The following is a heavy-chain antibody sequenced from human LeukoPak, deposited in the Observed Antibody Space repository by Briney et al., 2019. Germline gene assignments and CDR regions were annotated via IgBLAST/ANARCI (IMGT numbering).Heavy chain of an antibody. V-gene: IGHV1-18*01. Sequence: ASVKVSCKASGYTFTSYGISWVRQAPGQGLEWMGWISAYNGNTNYAQKLQGRVTMTTDTSTSTAYMELRSPRSDDTAVYYCARSYYYDSSGYSPAGYWGQGTLVTVSS. CDR3: ARSYYYDSSGYSPAGY. D-gene: IGHD3-22*01. CDR2: ISAYNGNT. CDR1: GYTFTSYG. J-gene: IGHJ4*02.